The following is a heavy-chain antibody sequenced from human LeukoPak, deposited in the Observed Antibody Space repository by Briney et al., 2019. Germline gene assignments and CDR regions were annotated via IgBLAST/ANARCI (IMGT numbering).Heavy chain of an antibody. V-gene: IGHV3-33*01. Sequence: PGGSLRLSCTASGFTFSRYGMHWVRQGPGKGLEWAATIWYDGSNEYYAASVKGRFTISRDNSKNTLFLQMNTLRADDTAVYYCAREQTSSSPAPLGYWGQGTLVTVPS. CDR1: GFTFSRYG. J-gene: IGHJ4*02. CDR2: IWYDGSNE. D-gene: IGHD2-15*01. CDR3: AREQTSSSPAPLGY.